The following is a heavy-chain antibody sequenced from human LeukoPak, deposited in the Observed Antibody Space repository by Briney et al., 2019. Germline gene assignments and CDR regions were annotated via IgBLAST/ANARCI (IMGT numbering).Heavy chain of an antibody. V-gene: IGHV3-30*02. CDR3: AKDLRGTGYYAEPFDY. CDR1: GFTFSKYG. Sequence: GGSLRLSCAASGFTFSKYGMSWVRQAPGKGLEWVAFIRYDGSNKYYADSVKGRFTISRDNSKNTLYLQMNSLRAEDTAVYYCAKDLRGTGYYAEPFDYWGQGTLVTVSS. J-gene: IGHJ4*02. CDR2: IRYDGSNK. D-gene: IGHD3/OR15-3a*01.